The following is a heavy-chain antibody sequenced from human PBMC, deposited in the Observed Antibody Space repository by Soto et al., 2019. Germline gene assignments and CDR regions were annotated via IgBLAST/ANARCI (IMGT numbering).Heavy chain of an antibody. CDR1: GDRVSRNSAA. Sequence: PLQILSRTYAIPGDRVSRNSAARNWLRQSPSRGLEWLGRTYYRSKWYNDYAVSVKSRITINPDTSKNQFSLQLNSVTPEDSAVYYCARDPGYWFDPWGRGPLVTVSS. V-gene: IGHV6-1*01. CDR2: TYYRSKWYN. J-gene: IGHJ5*02. CDR3: ARDPGYWFDP.